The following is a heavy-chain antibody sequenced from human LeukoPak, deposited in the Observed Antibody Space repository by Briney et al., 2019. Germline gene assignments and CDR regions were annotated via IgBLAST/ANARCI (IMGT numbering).Heavy chain of an antibody. D-gene: IGHD4-23*01. CDR2: XXSSGSSI. CDR3: ARDPYSGNSDSDYFDY. J-gene: IGHJ4*02. CDR1: GFTFSSYE. Sequence: PGGSLRLSCAASGFTFSSYEMNWVRQAPGKGXEXXXXXXSSGSSIYYADSVKGRFTISRDNAKNSLYLQMNSLRAEDTAVYYCARDPYSGNSDSDYFDYWGQGTLVTVSS. V-gene: IGHV3-48*03.